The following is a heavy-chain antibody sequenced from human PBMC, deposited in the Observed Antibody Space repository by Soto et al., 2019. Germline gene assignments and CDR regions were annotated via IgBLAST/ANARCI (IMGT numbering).Heavy chain of an antibody. V-gene: IGHV3-43*01. J-gene: IGHJ6*02. CDR2: ITWNGANT. CDR3: ARETLSYGSALDV. D-gene: IGHD3-16*01. CDR1: GFRFDEYN. Sequence: GSLRLSCAASGFRFDEYNIHWVRQAPGKGLEWVSLITWNGANTYYADPVKGRFTISRDGTTKSVSLQMTSLKREDTGLYYCARETLSYGSALDVWGQGTTVTVSS.